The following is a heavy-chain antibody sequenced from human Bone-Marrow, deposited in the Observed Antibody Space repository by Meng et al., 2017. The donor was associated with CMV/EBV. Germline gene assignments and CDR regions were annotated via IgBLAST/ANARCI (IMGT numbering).Heavy chain of an antibody. CDR3: ARDRGGYCSSTSCYPDP. D-gene: IGHD2-2*01. CDR1: GYTFTSYG. V-gene: IGHV1-18*01. J-gene: IGHJ5*02. Sequence: ASVKVSCKASGYTFTSYGISWVRQAPGQGLEWMGWISAYNGNTNYPQKLQGRVTMTTDTSTSTAYMELRSLRSDDTAVYYCARDRGGYCSSTSCYPDPWGQGTLVTVSS. CDR2: ISAYNGNT.